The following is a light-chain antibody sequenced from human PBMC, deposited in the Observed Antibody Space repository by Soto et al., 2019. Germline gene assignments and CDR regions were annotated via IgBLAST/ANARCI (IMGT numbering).Light chain of an antibody. Sequence: EIVMTQSPATLSVSPGEGATLSCKASQNVYNNLAWYQQRPGQPPRLLIYDESTRATGIPARLSGSGNVTEFTLTISRLQSEDFAVYFCQQCRNWPLTFGGGTKVEIK. CDR1: QNVYNN. CDR3: QQCRNWPLT. CDR2: DES. J-gene: IGKJ4*01. V-gene: IGKV3-15*01.